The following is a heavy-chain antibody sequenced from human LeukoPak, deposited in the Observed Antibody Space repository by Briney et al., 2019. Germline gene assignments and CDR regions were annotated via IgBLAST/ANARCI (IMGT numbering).Heavy chain of an antibody. Sequence: PSETLSLTCTVSGGSISNYYWSWIRQPPGKGLEWIGEINHSGSTNYNPSLKSRVTISVDTSKNQFSLKLSSVTAADTAVYYCVRLRIRPNWFDPWGQGTLVTVSS. V-gene: IGHV4-34*01. CDR1: GGSISNYY. J-gene: IGHJ5*02. D-gene: IGHD5-12*01. CDR3: VRLRIRPNWFDP. CDR2: INHSGST.